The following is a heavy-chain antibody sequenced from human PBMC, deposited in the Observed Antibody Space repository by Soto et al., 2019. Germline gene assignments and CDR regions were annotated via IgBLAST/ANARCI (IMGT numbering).Heavy chain of an antibody. CDR2: ISYDGSNK. V-gene: IGHV3-30-3*01. D-gene: IGHD5-12*01. CDR1: GFTFSSYA. Sequence: QVQLVESGGGVVQPGRSLRLSCAASGFTFSSYAMHWVRQAPGKGLERVAVISYDGSNKYYADSVKGRFTISRDNSKNTLYLQMNSLRAEDTAVYYCARARGVDIVATMSSYWGQGTLVTVSS. J-gene: IGHJ4*02. CDR3: ARARGVDIVATMSSY.